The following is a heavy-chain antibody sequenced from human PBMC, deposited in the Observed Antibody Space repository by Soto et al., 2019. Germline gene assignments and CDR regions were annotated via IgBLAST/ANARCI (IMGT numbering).Heavy chain of an antibody. V-gene: IGHV1-18*01. CDR3: ARDLSPVDY. J-gene: IGHJ4*02. Sequence: QVQLVQSGAEVKKPGASVKVSCKASGYTFSSYFISWVRQAPGQGLEWMGWISAYNGNTNYAQNLQGRVTITTDTSTSTAYMELRSLRPVDTAVYYCARDLSPVDYWGQGTLVPVSS. CDR2: ISAYNGNT. CDR1: GYTFSSYF.